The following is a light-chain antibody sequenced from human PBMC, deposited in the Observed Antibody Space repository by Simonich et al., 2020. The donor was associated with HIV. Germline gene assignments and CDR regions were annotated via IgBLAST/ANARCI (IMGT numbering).Light chain of an antibody. Sequence: DIVMTQSPDSLAVSLGERATINCKSSQSVLYNSNNKNYLNWYQQKAGQPPKLRIYWASTRESGVPDRFSGSGSGTDFTLTISSLQAEDVAVYYCQQYYTTPLTFGGGTKVEIK. CDR3: QQYYTTPLT. J-gene: IGKJ4*01. CDR1: QSVLYNSNNKNY. CDR2: WAS. V-gene: IGKV4-1*01.